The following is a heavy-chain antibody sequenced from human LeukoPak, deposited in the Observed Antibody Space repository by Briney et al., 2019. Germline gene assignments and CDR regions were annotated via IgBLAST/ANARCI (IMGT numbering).Heavy chain of an antibody. V-gene: IGHV4-39*07. CDR3: ARDDWTYCSSTACPDAYI. CDR1: GGSISSSSYY. J-gene: IGHJ3*02. D-gene: IGHD2-2*01. CDR2: IYYSGST. Sequence: SETLSLTCTVSGGSISSSSYYWGWIRQPPGKGLEWIGSIYYSGSTYYNPSLKSRVTISVDTSKNQFSLKLTSVTAADTAVYYCARDDWTYCSSTACPDAYIWGQGTMVTVSS.